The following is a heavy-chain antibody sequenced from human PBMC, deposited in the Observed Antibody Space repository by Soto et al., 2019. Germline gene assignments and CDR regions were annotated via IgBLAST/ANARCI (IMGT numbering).Heavy chain of an antibody. CDR3: ARGDTPMITGMDSFDI. D-gene: IGHD5-18*01. J-gene: IGHJ3*02. CDR2: IKQDGTEK. CDR1: GFPFSTYS. V-gene: IGHV3-7*01. Sequence: GGSLRLSCSASGFPFSTYSMNWVRQAPGKGLEWVANIKQDGTEKNYVDSVKGRFTISRDNARKSLYLQMDSLRAEDTAVYFCARGDTPMITGMDSFDIWGQGTMVTVSS.